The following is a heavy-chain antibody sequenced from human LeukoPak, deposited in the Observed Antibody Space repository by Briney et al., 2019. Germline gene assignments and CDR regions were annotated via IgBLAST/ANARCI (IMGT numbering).Heavy chain of an antibody. CDR2: FDPEDGET. Sequence: ASVKVSCKVSGYTLTELSMHWVRQAPGKGPEWMGGFDPEDGETIYAQKFQGRVTMTEDTSTDTAYMELSSLRSEDTAVYYCATGGLERPVYYYGMDVWGKGTTVTVSS. J-gene: IGHJ6*04. D-gene: IGHD1-1*01. V-gene: IGHV1-24*01. CDR3: ATGGLERPVYYYGMDV. CDR1: GYTLTELS.